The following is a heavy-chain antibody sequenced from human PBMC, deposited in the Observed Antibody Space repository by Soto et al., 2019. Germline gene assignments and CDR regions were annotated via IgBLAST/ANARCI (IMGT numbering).Heavy chain of an antibody. J-gene: IGHJ4*02. V-gene: IGHV3-30-3*01. Sequence: PGGSLRLSCAASGFTFKNYAMPWVSQDPGKGLEWVAVISYDGSIEFYADSVKGRFTISRDDFKNTMFLQMGSLRVEDTAVYYCVKDSGWLVSFDHWGQGTLVTVSS. CDR1: GFTFKNYA. CDR2: ISYDGSIE. D-gene: IGHD6-19*01. CDR3: VKDSGWLVSFDH.